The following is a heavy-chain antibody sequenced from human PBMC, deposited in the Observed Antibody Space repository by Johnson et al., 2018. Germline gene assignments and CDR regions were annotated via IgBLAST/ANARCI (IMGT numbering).Heavy chain of an antibody. Sequence: QERLQESGPGLVEPSETLSLTCRVSGGSITSDFWSWIRQPPGKGLDWIGYIYYSGATNYNPSLQSRVTISVDTSKNQFSLKLRSVTAADTTMYFCARGLMGYYYYYIDVWGKGTTVTVSS. D-gene: IGHD3-10*01. J-gene: IGHJ6*03. CDR3: ARGLMGYYYYYIDV. V-gene: IGHV4-59*01. CDR1: GGSITSDF. CDR2: IYYSGAT.